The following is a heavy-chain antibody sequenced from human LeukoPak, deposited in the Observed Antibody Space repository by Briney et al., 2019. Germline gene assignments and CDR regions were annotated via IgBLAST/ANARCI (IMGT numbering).Heavy chain of an antibody. J-gene: IGHJ4*02. CDR2: VNPNSGDT. CDR3: ALLFSSTWYRFDS. D-gene: IGHD6-13*01. Sequence: ASVKVSCKPSGYTFTDHYIHWVRQAPGQGLEWMGWVNPNSGDTNHAHKFQGRVTMTSDTSISTAYMDLNRVRSDDTAVYYCALLFSSTWYRFDSWGQGTLVTVSS. V-gene: IGHV1-2*02. CDR1: GYTFTDHY.